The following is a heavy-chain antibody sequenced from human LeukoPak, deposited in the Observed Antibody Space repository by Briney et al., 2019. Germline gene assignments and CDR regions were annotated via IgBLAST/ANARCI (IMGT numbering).Heavy chain of an antibody. CDR3: AKGIGYSYGSFTDY. J-gene: IGHJ4*02. D-gene: IGHD5-18*01. CDR1: GFTFSSYA. Sequence: GSLRLSCAASGFTFSSYAMSWVRQAPGKGLEWVSAISGSGGSTYYADSVKGRFTISRDNSKNTLYLQMNSLRAEDTAVYYCAKGIGYSYGSFTDYWGQGTLVTVSS. CDR2: ISGSGGST. V-gene: IGHV3-23*01.